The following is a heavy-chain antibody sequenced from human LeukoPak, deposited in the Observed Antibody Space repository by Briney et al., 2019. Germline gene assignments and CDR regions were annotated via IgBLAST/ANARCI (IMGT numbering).Heavy chain of an antibody. CDR1: GGSFSGYY. V-gene: IGHV4-34*01. D-gene: IGHD5-18*01. CDR2: INHSGST. J-gene: IGHJ5*02. CDR3: ARVCPRGYSYGSGA. Sequence: PSETLSLTCAVYGGSFSGYYWSWIRQPPGKGLEWIGEINHSGSTNYNPSPKSRVTISVDTSKSQFSLKLSSVTAADTAVYYCARVCPRGYSYGSGAWGQGTLVTVSS.